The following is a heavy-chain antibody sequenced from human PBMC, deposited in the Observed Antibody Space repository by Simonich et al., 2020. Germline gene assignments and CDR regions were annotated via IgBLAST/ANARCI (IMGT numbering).Heavy chain of an antibody. CDR1: GFTFSSSW. J-gene: IGHJ4*02. Sequence: EVQLVESGGGLVQPGGSLRLSCAASGFTFSSSWMHWVRQAPGKGLVWGSRINSDGSSKSYADSVKGRFTISRDNAKNTLYLQMNSLRAEDTAVYYCARNRLDYWGQGTLVTVSS. V-gene: IGHV3-74*01. CDR3: ARNRLDY. CDR2: INSDGSSK.